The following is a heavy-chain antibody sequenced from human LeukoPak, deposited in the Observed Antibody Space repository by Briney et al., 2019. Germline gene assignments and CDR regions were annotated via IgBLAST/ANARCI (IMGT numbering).Heavy chain of an antibody. D-gene: IGHD6-13*01. V-gene: IGHV3-30*03. CDR3: ASHGSAYSSSWLELYYFDY. J-gene: IGHJ4*02. Sequence: PGGSLRLSCAASGFTFSSYGMHWVRQAPGKGLEWVAVISYDGSNKYYADSVKGRFTISRDNSKNTLYLQMNSLRAEDTAVYYCASHGSAYSSSWLELYYFDYWGQGTLVTVSS. CDR1: GFTFSSYG. CDR2: ISYDGSNK.